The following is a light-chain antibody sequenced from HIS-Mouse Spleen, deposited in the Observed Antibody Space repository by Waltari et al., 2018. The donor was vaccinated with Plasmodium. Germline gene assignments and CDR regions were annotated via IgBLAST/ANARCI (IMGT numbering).Light chain of an antibody. CDR2: KAS. J-gene: IGKJ1*01. Sequence: DIPMTQSPSTLSASVGARVTITCRASQSISSWLAWYQQKPVKAPKLLIYKASSLESGVPSRFSGSGSGTEFTLTISSLQPDDFATYYCQQYNSYSWTFGQGTKVEIK. CDR3: QQYNSYSWT. V-gene: IGKV1-5*03. CDR1: QSISSW.